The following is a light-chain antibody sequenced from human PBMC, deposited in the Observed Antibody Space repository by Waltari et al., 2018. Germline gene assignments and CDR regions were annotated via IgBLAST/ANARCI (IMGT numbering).Light chain of an antibody. Sequence: SYELTQPPSVSVSPGQTARITCPGDALPRQYSFWYQQRSGQAPVLVIYKDTERPSGIPERCSGSSSGTRVTLTISGVQAQDEADYYCQSTDNSGTYVVFGGGTKLTVL. V-gene: IGLV3-25*03. CDR3: QSTDNSGTYVV. J-gene: IGLJ2*01. CDR1: ALPRQY. CDR2: KDT.